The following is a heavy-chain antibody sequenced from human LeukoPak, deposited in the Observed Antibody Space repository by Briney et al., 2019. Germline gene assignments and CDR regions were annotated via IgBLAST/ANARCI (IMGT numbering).Heavy chain of an antibody. Sequence: SETLSLTCTVSGGSINNYYWSWIRQPPGKGLEWIGYIQYGGRTYYSPSPKSRVTISMDLSKIQFSLKISSVTAADTAVYYCARDFFGDFDHWGQGILVTVSS. J-gene: IGHJ4*02. CDR2: IQYGGRT. D-gene: IGHD2/OR15-2a*01. CDR1: GGSINNYY. V-gene: IGHV4-59*01. CDR3: ARDFFGDFDH.